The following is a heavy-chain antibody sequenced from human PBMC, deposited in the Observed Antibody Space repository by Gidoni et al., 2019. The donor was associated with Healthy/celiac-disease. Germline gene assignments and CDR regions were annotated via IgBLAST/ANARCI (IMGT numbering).Heavy chain of an antibody. J-gene: IGHJ5*02. D-gene: IGHD2-21*02. CDR1: GGSISSYY. Sequence: QVQLQESGPGLVKPSETLSLTCTVSGGSISSYYWSWIRQPAGKGLEWIGRIYTSGSTNYNPSLKSRVTMSVDTSKNQFSLKLSSVTAADTAVYYCARDFYLGGDQPNWFDPWGQGTLVTVSS. CDR2: IYTSGST. CDR3: ARDFYLGGDQPNWFDP. V-gene: IGHV4-4*07.